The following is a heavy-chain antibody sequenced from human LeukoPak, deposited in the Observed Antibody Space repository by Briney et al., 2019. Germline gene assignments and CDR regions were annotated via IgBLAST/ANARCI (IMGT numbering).Heavy chain of an antibody. CDR2: INPKSGGP. CDR3: ARATAESDY. Sequence: ASLKVSRKPSGYSPTGSNTRSVPHAPGQGLEWMGWINPKSGGPNYAQKFQGRVTMTRDTSISTAYMEQSRLRSDDTAVYYCARATAESDYWGQGTLVTVSS. CDR1: GYSPTGSN. J-gene: IGHJ4*02. V-gene: IGHV1-2*02. D-gene: IGHD5-18*01.